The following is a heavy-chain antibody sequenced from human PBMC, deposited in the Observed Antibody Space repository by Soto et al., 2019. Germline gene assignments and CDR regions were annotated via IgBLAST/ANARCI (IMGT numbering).Heavy chain of an antibody. Sequence: GSLRLSCAASGFTFSSYGMHWVLQAPGKGLEWVSVIWYDGSNRYHADSVKGRFTISRDNSKNTLYLQMNSLRAEDTAVYYCARANTAMVSDYYYYGMDVWGQGTTVTVSS. V-gene: IGHV3-33*01. CDR2: IWYDGSNR. J-gene: IGHJ6*02. CDR3: ARANTAMVSDYYYYGMDV. CDR1: GFTFSSYG. D-gene: IGHD5-18*01.